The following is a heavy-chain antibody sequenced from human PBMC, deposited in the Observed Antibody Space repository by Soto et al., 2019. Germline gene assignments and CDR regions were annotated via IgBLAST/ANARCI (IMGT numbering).Heavy chain of an antibody. D-gene: IGHD3-10*01. CDR3: AKDQGVWFGELLSIFFDY. Sequence: EVQLLVSGGGLVQPGGSLRLSCAASGFTFSSYAMSWVRQVPGKGLEWVSAISGSGGSTYYADSVKGRFTISRDNSKNTLYLQMNSLRAEDTAVYYCAKDQGVWFGELLSIFFDYWGQGTLVTVSS. J-gene: IGHJ4*02. CDR2: ISGSGGST. CDR1: GFTFSSYA. V-gene: IGHV3-23*01.